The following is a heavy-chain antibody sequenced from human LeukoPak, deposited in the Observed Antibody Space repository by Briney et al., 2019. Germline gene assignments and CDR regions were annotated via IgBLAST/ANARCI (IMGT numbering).Heavy chain of an antibody. D-gene: IGHD4-17*01. J-gene: IGHJ6*02. V-gene: IGHV3-21*01. Sequence: GGSLRLSCAASGFTFSSYSMNWVRQAPGKGLEWVSSISSSSSYIYYAGSVKGRFTISRDNAKNSLYLQMNSLRAEDTAVYYCATTYGDYIYYYGMDVWGQGTTVTVSS. CDR2: ISSSSSYI. CDR1: GFTFSSYS. CDR3: ATTYGDYIYYYGMDV.